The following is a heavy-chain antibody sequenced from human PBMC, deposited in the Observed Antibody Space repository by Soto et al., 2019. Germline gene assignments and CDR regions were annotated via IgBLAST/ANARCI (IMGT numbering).Heavy chain of an antibody. CDR2: IYYSGST. CDR1: RGSGSSGSYS. V-gene: IGHV4-61*01. D-gene: IGHD2-8*01. J-gene: IGHJ3*02. Sequence: PSETLSLTCTVSRGSGSSGSYSWSWIRQPPGKGLEWTGYIYYSGSTNYNPSLKSRVTISVDTSKNQFSLKLSSVTAADTAVYYCASVRGMYLRGDPFHIWAQATMGTGSS. CDR3: ASVRGMYLRGDPFHI.